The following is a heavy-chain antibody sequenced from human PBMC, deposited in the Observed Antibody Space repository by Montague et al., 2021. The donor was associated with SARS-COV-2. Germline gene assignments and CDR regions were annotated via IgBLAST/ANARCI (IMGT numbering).Heavy chain of an antibody. Sequence: PALVKSTQTLTLTCTFSGFSLSTSGVGVGWIRQPPGKAPEWLALIYWDDDKRYSPSLKSRLTITKDTSKNQVVLTMTNMDPVDTATYYCAHRRGLLLSDAFDIWGQGTMVTVSS. CDR1: GFSLSTSGVG. CDR3: AHRRGLLLSDAFDI. V-gene: IGHV2-5*02. D-gene: IGHD1-26*01. J-gene: IGHJ3*02. CDR2: IYWDDDK.